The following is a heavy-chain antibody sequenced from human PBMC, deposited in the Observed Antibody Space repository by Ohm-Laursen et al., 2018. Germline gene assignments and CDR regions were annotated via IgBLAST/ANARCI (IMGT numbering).Heavy chain of an antibody. D-gene: IGHD2-21*02. V-gene: IGHV3-7*01. CDR3: AKGFGGDGGY. CDR1: GFSFTSHW. CDR2: IKEDGSEK. J-gene: IGHJ4*02. Sequence: SLRLSCAAPGFSFTSHWMSWVRQAPGKGLEWVANIKEDGSEKYYVDSVKGRFTISRDNAKNSLYLQMSSLRAEDTAVYYCAKGFGGDGGYWGQGALVTVSS.